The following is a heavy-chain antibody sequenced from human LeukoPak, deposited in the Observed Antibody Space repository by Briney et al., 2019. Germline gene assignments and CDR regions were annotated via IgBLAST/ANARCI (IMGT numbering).Heavy chain of an antibody. V-gene: IGHV3-23*01. CDR2: ISGGGETT. J-gene: IGHJ4*02. D-gene: IGHD4-17*01. CDR3: ARDYADYVGYFFFDY. CDR1: GFTFNNYA. Sequence: GGSLRLSCAASGFTFNNYAMNWVRHAPGKGLEWVSSISGGGETTYYADSAKGRFTIPRDNSQNTLYLQMNSLRAEDTAVYYCARDYADYVGYFFFDYWGQGTLVTVSS.